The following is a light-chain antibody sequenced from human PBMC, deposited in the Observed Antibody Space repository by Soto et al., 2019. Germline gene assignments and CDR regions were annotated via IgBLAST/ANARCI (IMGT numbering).Light chain of an antibody. J-gene: IGLJ2*01. CDR2: DDY. V-gene: IGLV3-21*02. Sequence: CGGDNFGDKSVHWYQQKPGQAPVMVVYDDYDRPSGIPERFSGSKSGNTATLTISGDEAGDEADYFCQVWDNSADRVAVFGGGTKVTVL. CDR1: NFGDKS. CDR3: QVWDNSADRVAV.